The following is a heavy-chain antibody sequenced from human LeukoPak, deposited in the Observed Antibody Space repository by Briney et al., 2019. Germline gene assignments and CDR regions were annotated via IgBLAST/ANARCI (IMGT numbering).Heavy chain of an antibody. J-gene: IGHJ4*02. CDR1: GFIFSNYG. D-gene: IGHD6-13*01. CDR2: IWNDGSET. V-gene: IGHV3-33*01. Sequence: GRSLRLSCAASGFIFSNYGMHWVRQAPAQRLEWVAVIWNDGSETFHADSVKDRFRIARDNSKNTLYLQMNSLRAEDTAVYFCARDMGRAWYGPPDYWGQGTLVTVSS. CDR3: ARDMGRAWYGPPDY.